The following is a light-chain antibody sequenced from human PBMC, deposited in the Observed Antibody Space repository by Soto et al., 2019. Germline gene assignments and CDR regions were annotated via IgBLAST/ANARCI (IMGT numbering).Light chain of an antibody. J-gene: IGKJ4*01. CDR2: AAS. CDR3: LQHNSYPLT. CDR1: QGIKND. Sequence: DIQMTQSPSSLSASVGDRVTITCRASQGIKNDLAWYQQKPGKPPKRLIHAASSLQSGVPSRFSGSGSGTEFTLTISSLQPEDFATYYCLQHNSYPLTFGGGTRWIS. V-gene: IGKV1-17*01.